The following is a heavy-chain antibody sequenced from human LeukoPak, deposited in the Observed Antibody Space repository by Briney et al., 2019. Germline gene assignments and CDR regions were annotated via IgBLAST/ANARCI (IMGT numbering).Heavy chain of an antibody. J-gene: IGHJ6*02. CDR1: GFTFSSYW. CDR3: ARVPANDYGAPYYYYGMDV. D-gene: IGHD4-17*01. Sequence: GSLRLSCAASGFTFSSYWMSWVRQPPGKGLEWIGEIYHSGSTNYNPSLKSRVTISVDKSKNQFSLKLSSVTAADTAVYYCARVPANDYGAPYYYYGMDVWGQGTTVTVSS. V-gene: IGHV4-4*02. CDR2: IYHSGST.